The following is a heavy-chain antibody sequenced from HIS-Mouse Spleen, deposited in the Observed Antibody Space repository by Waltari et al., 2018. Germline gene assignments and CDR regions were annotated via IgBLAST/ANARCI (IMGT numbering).Heavy chain of an antibody. CDR2: IYYSGST. D-gene: IGHD6-13*01. CDR3: AREIPYSSSWYDWYFDL. V-gene: IGHV4-39*07. CDR1: GGSLSSSRDH. Sequence: QLQLQESGPGLVKSSETLSLTCTVSGGSLSSSRDHRGWIRQPPGKGLEWIGSIYYSGSTYYNPSLKSRVTISVDTSKNQFSLKLSSVTAADTAVYYCAREIPYSSSWYDWYFDLWGRGTL. J-gene: IGHJ2*01.